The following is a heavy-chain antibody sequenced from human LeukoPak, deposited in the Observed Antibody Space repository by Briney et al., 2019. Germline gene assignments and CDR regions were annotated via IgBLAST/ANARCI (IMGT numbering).Heavy chain of an antibody. CDR3: ARDSALRQWLPNWYFDL. V-gene: IGHV3-9*01. Sequence: PGRSLRLSCVASGFTFDEHAMYWVRQAPGKGLEWVSGISWNSGSIGYADSVKGRFTISRDNAKNSLFLLMNSPRTEDTALYYCARDSALRQWLPNWYFDLWGRGTLVTVTS. J-gene: IGHJ2*01. D-gene: IGHD6-19*01. CDR1: GFTFDEHA. CDR2: ISWNSGSI.